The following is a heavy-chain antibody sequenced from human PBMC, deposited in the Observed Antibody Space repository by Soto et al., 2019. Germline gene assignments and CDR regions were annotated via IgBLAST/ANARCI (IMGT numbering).Heavy chain of an antibody. CDR2: LYFRGAT. J-gene: IGHJ4*01. CDR1: GGSITNTNYH. Sequence: SETLSLSCIVSGGSITNTNYHWGWIRQAPGKGLEWIGTLYFRGATDYNPSLQSRVTISADTSKNQISLHLSSVTAADTAVYYCFGVLAATLDYWGQGTRVTVSS. D-gene: IGHD2-21*02. V-gene: IGHV4-39*01. CDR3: FGVLAATLDY.